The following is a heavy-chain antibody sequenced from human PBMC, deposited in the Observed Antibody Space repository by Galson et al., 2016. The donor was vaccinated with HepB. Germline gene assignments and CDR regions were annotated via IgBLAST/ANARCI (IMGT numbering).Heavy chain of an antibody. CDR2: IYHSGSA. J-gene: IGHJ3*02. CDR3: ARFYASGDAFDI. D-gene: IGHD3-16*01. V-gene: IGHV4-4*02. CDR1: GGSISSNYW. Sequence: ETLSLTCAISGGSISSNYWWSWVRQPPGKGLEWIGEIYHSGSANYNPSLMRRVTISLDKSKNRFSLKLTSVTAADTAVYYCARFYASGDAFDIWGQGTMVTVSS.